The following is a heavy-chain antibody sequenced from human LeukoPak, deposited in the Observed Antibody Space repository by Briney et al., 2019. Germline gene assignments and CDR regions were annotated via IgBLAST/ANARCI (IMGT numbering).Heavy chain of an antibody. CDR3: ACVVRGAFDI. D-gene: IGHD2-21*01. CDR2: INPSGGST. J-gene: IGHJ3*02. CDR1: GLTFTSYY. Sequence: ASVKVSCKASGLTFTSYYMHWVRQAPGHGLEWMGIINPSGGSTSYPQKFQGRVTMTRDTSTSTVYMELSSLRSEDTAVYYCACVVRGAFDIWGQGTLVTVSS. V-gene: IGHV1-46*03.